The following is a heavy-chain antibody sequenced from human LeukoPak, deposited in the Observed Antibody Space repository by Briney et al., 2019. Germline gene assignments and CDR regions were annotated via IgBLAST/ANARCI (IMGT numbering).Heavy chain of an antibody. Sequence: GGSLRLSCVGSGFTFNTYGMTWVRQTPGKGLEWVSTISASGDSRHHADSVKGRFAISRDNSRNTLYLQMDSPRAEDTAIYYCAKDPSTLKLTDDYWGQGTLVTVSS. CDR1: GFTFNTYG. CDR2: ISASGDSR. CDR3: AKDPSTLKLTDDY. V-gene: IGHV3-23*01. J-gene: IGHJ4*02. D-gene: IGHD5-24*01.